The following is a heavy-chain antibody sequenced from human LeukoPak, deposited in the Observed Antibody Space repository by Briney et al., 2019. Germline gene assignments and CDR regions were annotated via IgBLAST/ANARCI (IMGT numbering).Heavy chain of an antibody. Sequence: SETLSLTCTVSGGSISSYYWSWIRQPPGKGLEWIGYIYYSGSTNYNPSLKSRVTISVDTSKNQFSLKLSSVTAADTAVYYCARVHAGNDWLPSNWFDPWGQGTLVTVSS. CDR3: ARVHAGNDWLPSNWFDP. CDR2: IYYSGST. D-gene: IGHD1-1*01. V-gene: IGHV4-59*01. J-gene: IGHJ5*02. CDR1: GGSISSYY.